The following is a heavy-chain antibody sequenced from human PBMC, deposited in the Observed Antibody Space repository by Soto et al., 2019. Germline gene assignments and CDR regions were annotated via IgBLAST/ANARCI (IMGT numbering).Heavy chain of an antibody. V-gene: IGHV4-59*01. J-gene: IGHJ4*02. D-gene: IGHD5-18*01. Sequence: SDTLSLTCTVSGGSLSSYYWSWIRQPPGKGLEWIGYIYYSGSTNYNPSLKSRVTISVDTSKNQFSLKLSSVTAADTAVYYCARGVDTAIGYWGQGTLVTVSS. CDR1: GGSLSSYY. CDR2: IYYSGST. CDR3: ARGVDTAIGY.